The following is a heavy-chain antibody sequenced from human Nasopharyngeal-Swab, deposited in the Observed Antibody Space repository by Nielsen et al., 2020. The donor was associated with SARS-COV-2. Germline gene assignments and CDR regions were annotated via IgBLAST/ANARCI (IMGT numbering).Heavy chain of an antibody. CDR2: ISSSSSYI. V-gene: IGHV3-21*01. D-gene: IGHD5-18*01. Sequence: GESLKISCAASGFTFSNYSMNWVRQAPGKGLEWVSSISSSSSYIYYADSVKGRFTIPRDNAKNSLYLQMNSLRAEDTAVYYCARAGGGYSYADYWGQGTLVTVSS. CDR3: ARAGGGYSYADY. J-gene: IGHJ4*02. CDR1: GFTFSNYS.